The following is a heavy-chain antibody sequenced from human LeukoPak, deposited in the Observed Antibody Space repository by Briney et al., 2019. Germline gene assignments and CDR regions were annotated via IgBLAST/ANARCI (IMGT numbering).Heavy chain of an antibody. V-gene: IGHV3-23*01. Sequence: GGSLRLSCAASGFTVSSNYMSWVRQAPGKGLQWVAVVSGTGITTYYAPSVKGRFTISRDNSKNTYYLQMNSLRAEDTARYYCAKTGLYSSSSRGYFDSWGQGTLVTVSS. CDR1: GFTVSSNY. J-gene: IGHJ4*02. CDR2: VSGTGITT. D-gene: IGHD6-6*01. CDR3: AKTGLYSSSSRGYFDS.